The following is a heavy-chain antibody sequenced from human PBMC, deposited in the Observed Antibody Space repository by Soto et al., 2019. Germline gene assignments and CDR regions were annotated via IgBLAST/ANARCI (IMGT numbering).Heavy chain of an antibody. V-gene: IGHV1-2*04. CDR1: GYTFTVYY. Sequence: GASVKVSCKASGYTFTVYYMHWVRQAPGQRLEWMGWINPNSGGTNYAQKFQGWVTMTRDTSISTAYMELSRLRSDDTAVYYCARDCGYGDYYFDYWGQGTLVTVSS. CDR2: INPNSGGT. CDR3: ARDCGYGDYYFDY. D-gene: IGHD4-17*01. J-gene: IGHJ4*02.